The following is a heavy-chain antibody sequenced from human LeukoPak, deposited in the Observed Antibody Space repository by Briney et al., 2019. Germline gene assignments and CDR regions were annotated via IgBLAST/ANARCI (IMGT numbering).Heavy chain of an antibody. D-gene: IGHD3-9*01. CDR2: ISAYNGNT. Sequence: RASVKVSCKASGGTFSSYAISWVRQAPGQGLEWMGWISAYNGNTNYAQKLQGRVTMTTDTSTSTAYMELRSLRSDDTAVYYCARAGHSYYDILTGYFTGYYYYYMDVWGKGTSVTISS. V-gene: IGHV1-18*01. CDR3: ARAGHSYYDILTGYFTGYYYYYMDV. J-gene: IGHJ6*03. CDR1: GGTFSSYA.